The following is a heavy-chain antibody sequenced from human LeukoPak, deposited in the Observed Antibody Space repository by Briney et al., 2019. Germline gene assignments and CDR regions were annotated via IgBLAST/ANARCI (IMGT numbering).Heavy chain of an antibody. J-gene: IGHJ4*02. CDR1: GFTLSDYW. Sequence: GGSLRLSCAASGFTLSDYWMNWVRQVPGRGPVWVSHISPDGRNIAYADSVKGRFTISRDSAKNTLYLQMDSLRVGDTAVYYCVRDGGGTTPYDCWGQGTLVTVSS. CDR3: VRDGGGTTPYDC. D-gene: IGHD1-7*01. CDR2: ISPDGRNI. V-gene: IGHV3-74*01.